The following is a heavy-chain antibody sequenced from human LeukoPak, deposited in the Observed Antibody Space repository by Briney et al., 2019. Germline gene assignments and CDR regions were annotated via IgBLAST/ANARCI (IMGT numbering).Heavy chain of an antibody. Sequence: GGSLRLSCAASGFTFSRYAMHWVRQAPGKGLEWVAVISYDGSDKYYADSVKGRVTISRDNSDDTLYLEMDSLRPEDTAVYYCGKDLNYGSGSYYYYYGMDVWGQGTTVTVSS. CDR2: ISYDGSDK. D-gene: IGHD3-10*01. J-gene: IGHJ6*02. CDR1: GFTFSRYA. CDR3: GKDLNYGSGSYYYYYGMDV. V-gene: IGHV3-30*18.